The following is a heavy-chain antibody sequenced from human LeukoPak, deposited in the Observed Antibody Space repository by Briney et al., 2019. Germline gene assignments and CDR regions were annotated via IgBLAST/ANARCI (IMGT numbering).Heavy chain of an antibody. CDR1: GDSISSSY. J-gene: IGHJ5*02. Sequence: PSETLSLTCTVSGDSISSSYWSWIRQHPGKGLEWIGYIYYSGSTYYNPSLKSRVTISVDTSKNQFSLKLSSVTAADTAVYYCARGSFYGDYDGNWFDPWGQGTLVTVSS. D-gene: IGHD4-17*01. CDR3: ARGSFYGDYDGNWFDP. V-gene: IGHV4-59*06. CDR2: IYYSGST.